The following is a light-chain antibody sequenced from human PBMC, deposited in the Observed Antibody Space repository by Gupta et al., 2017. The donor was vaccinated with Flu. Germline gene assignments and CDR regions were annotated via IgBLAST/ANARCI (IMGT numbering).Light chain of an antibody. CDR3: QSSDSSLSGAV. CDR2: GNS. CDR1: SSNIGAGYD. Sequence: SVLTQPPSVSGAPGQRVTISCTGSSSNIGAGYDVHWYQQLPGTAPKLLIDGNSNRPSGVPDRFSGSKAGTSASPDITGLQAEDEADDYCQSSDSSLSGAVFGGGTQLTVL. V-gene: IGLV1-40*01. J-gene: IGLJ7*01.